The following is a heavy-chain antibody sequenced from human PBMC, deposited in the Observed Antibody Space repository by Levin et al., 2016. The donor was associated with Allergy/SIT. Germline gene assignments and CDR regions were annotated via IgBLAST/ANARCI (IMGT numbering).Heavy chain of an antibody. CDR3: TTEGLRGLGGYYFDY. Sequence: VRQAPGKGLEWAGRIKSKTDGGTTDYAAPVKGRFTISRDDSKNTLYLQMNSLKTEDTAVYYCTTEGLRGLGGYYFDYWGQGTLVTVSS. CDR2: IKSKTDGGTT. V-gene: IGHV3-15*01. D-gene: IGHD3/OR15-3a*01. J-gene: IGHJ4*02.